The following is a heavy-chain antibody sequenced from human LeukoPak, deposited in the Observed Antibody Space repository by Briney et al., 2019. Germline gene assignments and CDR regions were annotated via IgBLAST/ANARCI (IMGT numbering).Heavy chain of an antibody. J-gene: IGHJ4*02. D-gene: IGHD6-19*01. CDR1: GGTFSSYA. CDR3: AREVAGHFDY. Sequence: SVKVSRKASGGTFSSYAISWVRQAPGQGLEWMGGIIPIFGTANYAQKFQGRVTITADKSTSTAYMELSSLRSEDTAVYYCAREVAGHFDYWGQGTLVTVSS. V-gene: IGHV1-69*06. CDR2: IIPIFGTA.